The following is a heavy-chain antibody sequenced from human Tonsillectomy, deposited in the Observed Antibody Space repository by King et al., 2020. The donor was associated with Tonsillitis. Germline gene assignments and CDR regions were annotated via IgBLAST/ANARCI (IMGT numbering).Heavy chain of an antibody. J-gene: IGHJ4*02. V-gene: IGHV3-30*03. Sequence: VQLVESGGGVVQPGRSLRLSCAAPGFIFNDHGMHWVRQAPGKGLEWLAVISSDGGSRYYADSVKGRFTISRDDFNNTVSLQMNSLRVEDTAVYYCTRVRDFWSGFDHGGQGILVTVSS. CDR1: GFIFNDHG. CDR2: ISSDGGSR. CDR3: TRVRDFWSGFDH. D-gene: IGHD3-3*01.